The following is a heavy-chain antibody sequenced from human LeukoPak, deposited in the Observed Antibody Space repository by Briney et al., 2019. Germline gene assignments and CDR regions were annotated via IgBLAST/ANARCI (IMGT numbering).Heavy chain of an antibody. CDR2: INHSRST. J-gene: IGHJ4*02. V-gene: IGHV4-34*01. CDR1: GGSFSGYY. CDR3: ARAGPTVVTPSVWYFDY. D-gene: IGHD4-23*01. Sequence: PSETLSLTCAVYGGSFSGYYWNWIRQPPGKGLEWIGEINHSRSTNYNPSLKSRVTISVDTSKNQFSLKLSSVTAADTAVYYCARAGPTVVTPSVWYFDYWGQGTLVTVSS.